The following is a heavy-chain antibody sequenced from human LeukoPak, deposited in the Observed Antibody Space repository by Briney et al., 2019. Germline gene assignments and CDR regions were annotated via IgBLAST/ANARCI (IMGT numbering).Heavy chain of an antibody. Sequence: GGSLRLSCSASGFTFRNYGMSWVRQAPGRGLEWVSAISGSGGSTYYADSVKGRFTISRDNSKNTLYLQMNSLRAEDTAVYYCAKDQTQADYWGQGTLVTVSS. V-gene: IGHV3-23*01. CDR1: GFTFRNYG. J-gene: IGHJ4*02. CDR3: AKDQTQADY. CDR2: ISGSGGST.